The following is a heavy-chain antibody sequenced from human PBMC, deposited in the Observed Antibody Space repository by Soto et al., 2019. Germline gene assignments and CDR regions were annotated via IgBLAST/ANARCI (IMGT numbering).Heavy chain of an antibody. CDR2: IWYDGSNK. D-gene: IGHD3-9*01. CDR1: GFTFSSYG. V-gene: IGHV3-33*01. J-gene: IGHJ6*01. Sequence: QVQLVESGGGVVQPGRSLRLSCAASGFTFSSYGMHWVRQAPGKGLEWVAVIWYDGSNKYYADSVKGRFTISRDNSKNTLYLQMNSLRAEDTAVYYCAREGAEYYDILTGYYPYYYYGMDVW. CDR3: AREGAEYYDILTGYYPYYYYGMDV.